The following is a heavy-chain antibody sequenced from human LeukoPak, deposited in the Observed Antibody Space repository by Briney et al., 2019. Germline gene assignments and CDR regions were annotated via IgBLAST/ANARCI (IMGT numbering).Heavy chain of an antibody. CDR1: GFTFRRYW. D-gene: IGHD4-17*01. V-gene: IGHV3-74*01. J-gene: IGHJ4*02. CDR3: ARVGFDDYGDPFDY. CDR2: INSVGSST. Sequence: GGSLRLSCASSGFTFRRYWMYWVRPAPARGLVWVSRINSVGSSTSYADSVKGRFTISRDNAKNTLYLKMNSLRAEDTAVYYCARVGFDDYGDPFDYWGQGTLVTVSS.